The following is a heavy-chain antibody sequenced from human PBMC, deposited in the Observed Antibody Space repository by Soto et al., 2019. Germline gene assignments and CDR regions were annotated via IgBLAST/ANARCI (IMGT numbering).Heavy chain of an antibody. CDR2: IYYSGST. D-gene: IGHD3-16*02. V-gene: IGHV4-59*01. CDR1: GGSISSYY. Sequence: TVSGGSISSYYWSWIRQPPGKGLEWIGYIYYSGSTNYNPSLKSRVTISVDTSKNQFSLKLSSVTAADTAVYYCARDDYVWGSYRSHAFDIWGQGTMVTV. J-gene: IGHJ3*02. CDR3: ARDDYVWGSYRSHAFDI.